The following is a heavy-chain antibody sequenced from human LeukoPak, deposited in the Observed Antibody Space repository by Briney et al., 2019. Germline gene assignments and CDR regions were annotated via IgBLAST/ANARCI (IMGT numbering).Heavy chain of an antibody. D-gene: IGHD3-22*01. Sequence: PGRSMRLSCGTSGFSFGGYALTWVRQAPGKGLEWVGFIRSKAYGATTEYAASVKGRFTISRDDSKSIAYLQMNSLKTEDTAVYYCTRDPYYYDSSGHEWPDPWGQGTLVTVSS. J-gene: IGHJ5*02. V-gene: IGHV3-49*04. CDR1: GFSFGGYA. CDR2: IRSKAYGATT. CDR3: TRDPYYYDSSGHEWPDP.